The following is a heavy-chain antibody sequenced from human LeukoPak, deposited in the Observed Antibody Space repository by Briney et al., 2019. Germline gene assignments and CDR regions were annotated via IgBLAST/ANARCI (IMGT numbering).Heavy chain of an antibody. CDR1: GYTFTGYY. CDR2: INCNGGGT. V-gene: IGHV1-2*06. J-gene: IGHJ5*02. Sequence: GASVKVSCKASGYTFTGYYIHWVRQAPGQGLEWMGRINCNGGGTSYAQKFQGRVTMTRDTSISTAYMELDRLTSGDTAVYYCARDYGPYPGCSWFDPWGKETLVTVSS. CDR3: ARDYGPYPGCSWFDP. D-gene: IGHD2-2*02.